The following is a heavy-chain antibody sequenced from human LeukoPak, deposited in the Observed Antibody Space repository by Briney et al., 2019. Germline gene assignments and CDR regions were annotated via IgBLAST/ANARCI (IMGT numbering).Heavy chain of an antibody. J-gene: IGHJ5*02. CDR2: IYYSGST. Sequence: SETLSLTCTVSGGSISSYYWSWIRQPPGKGLEWIGYIYYSGSTNYNPSLKSRVTISVDTSKNQFSLKLSSVTAADTAVYYCARHAYGNPFDPWGQGTLVTVSS. D-gene: IGHD1-14*01. CDR3: ARHAYGNPFDP. V-gene: IGHV4-59*12. CDR1: GGSISSYY.